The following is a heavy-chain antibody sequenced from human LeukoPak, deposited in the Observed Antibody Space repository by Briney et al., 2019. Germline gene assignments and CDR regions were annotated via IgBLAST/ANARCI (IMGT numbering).Heavy chain of an antibody. CDR2: IWYDGSNK. V-gene: IGHV3-33*08. CDR3: ARTGNSGSGS. Sequence: GGSLRLTCAGSGFTFSSYGMHWVRQAPGKGLEGVAVIWYDGSNKYYADSVKGRFTISRDNAKNSLHLQMNSLRAEDTAVYYCARTGNSGSGSWGQGTLVTVSS. D-gene: IGHD3-10*01. CDR1: GFTFSSYG. J-gene: IGHJ4*02.